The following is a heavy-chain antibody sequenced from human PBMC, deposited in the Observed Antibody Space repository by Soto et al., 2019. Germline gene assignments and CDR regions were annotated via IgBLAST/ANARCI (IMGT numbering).Heavy chain of an antibody. CDR3: AREVVVGATQDYYAMDV. J-gene: IGHJ6*02. CDR1: GGSISSSSYY. V-gene: IGHV4-39*02. D-gene: IGHD1-26*01. Sequence: SETLSLTCTVSGGSISSSSYYWGWIRQPPGKGLEWIGSIYYSGSTYYNPSLKSRVTISVDTSKNQFSLKLSSVTAADTAVYYCAREVVVGATQDYYAMDVWGQGTTVTV. CDR2: IYYSGST.